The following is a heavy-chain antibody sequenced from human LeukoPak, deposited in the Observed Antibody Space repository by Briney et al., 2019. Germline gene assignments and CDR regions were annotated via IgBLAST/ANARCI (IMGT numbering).Heavy chain of an antibody. CDR2: ISSSGSTT. CDR3: ARRDSSSWYKGNWFDP. Sequence: GGSLRLFCVGSGFTFSDYYMSWIRKAPGKGLEWVSYISSSGSTTYYADSVKGRFTISRDNAKNSLYLQMNSLRAEDTAVYYCARRDSSSWYKGNWFDPWGQGTLVTVSS. V-gene: IGHV3-11*01. J-gene: IGHJ5*02. CDR1: GFTFSDYY. D-gene: IGHD6-13*01.